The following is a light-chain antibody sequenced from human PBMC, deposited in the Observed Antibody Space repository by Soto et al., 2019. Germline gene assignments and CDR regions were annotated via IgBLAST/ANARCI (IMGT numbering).Light chain of an antibody. J-gene: IGKJ4*01. V-gene: IGKV3-15*01. CDR3: QPYNNWPLT. CDR2: GAS. CDR1: QSVSNN. Sequence: EIVMTHSPATLSVSPGERATLSCRASQSVSNNLAWYQQKPGQAPRLLIYGASTRATGVPARFSGSRSGPEFTLTINSLQSEDFAIYYCQPYNNWPLTFGGGTKVESK.